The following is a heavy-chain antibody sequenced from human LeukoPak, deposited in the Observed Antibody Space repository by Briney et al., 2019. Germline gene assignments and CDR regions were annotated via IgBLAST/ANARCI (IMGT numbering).Heavy chain of an antibody. V-gene: IGHV4-4*07. Sequence: SETLSLTCTVSGDSINSYYWSWIRQPAGNGLEWIGRIFPTRTTNYNTNYSPSLKSRVTMSTDTSKNQFSLTLTSVTAADTAIYFCARALRGAAGLDYWGQGILVTVSS. D-gene: IGHD1-26*01. CDR1: GDSINSYY. CDR2: IFPTRTT. CDR3: ARALRGAAGLDY. J-gene: IGHJ4*02.